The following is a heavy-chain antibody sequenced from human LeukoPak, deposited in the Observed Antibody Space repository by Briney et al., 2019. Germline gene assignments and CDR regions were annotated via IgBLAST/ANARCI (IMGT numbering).Heavy chain of an antibody. CDR2: ISASGGST. CDR1: GFTFSSSA. Sequence: GGSLRLSCAASGFTFSSSAMSWVRQVPGKGLEWVSGISASGGSTSYADSVRGRFTISRDNSKNTLYVQMNSLRDEDTAVYYCALRGSSYYQFVYWGQGTLVTVSS. V-gene: IGHV3-23*01. D-gene: IGHD6-13*01. J-gene: IGHJ4*02. CDR3: ALRGSSYYQFVY.